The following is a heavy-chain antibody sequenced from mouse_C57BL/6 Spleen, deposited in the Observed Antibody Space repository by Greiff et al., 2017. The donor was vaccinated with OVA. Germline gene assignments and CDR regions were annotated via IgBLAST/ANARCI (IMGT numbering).Heavy chain of an antibody. CDR3: ARGELIDCYYVYFDY. CDR2: IDPNSGGT. Sequence: QVQLQQPGAELVKPGASVKLSCKASGYTFTSYWMHWVRQRPGRGLEWIGRIDPNSGGTKYNEKFKSKATLTVDKPSSTAYMQLSSLTSEDSAVYYCARGELIDCYYVYFDYWGQGTTLTVSS. CDR1: GYTFTSYW. J-gene: IGHJ2*01. V-gene: IGHV1-72*01. D-gene: IGHD2-3*01.